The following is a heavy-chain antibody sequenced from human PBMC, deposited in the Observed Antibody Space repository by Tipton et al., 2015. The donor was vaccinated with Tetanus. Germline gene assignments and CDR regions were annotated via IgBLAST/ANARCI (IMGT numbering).Heavy chain of an antibody. D-gene: IGHD1-26*01. V-gene: IGHV4-31*03. Sequence: TLSLTCTVSGASISSGSYYWSWIRQHPGKGLEWIGGIYYSGSTYYNPSLKSRVTMSVDTSKNQFSLKLNSVTAADTAVSYCAGHPPRGARGWNYFACWGPGPLVSASS. J-gene: IGHJ4*02. CDR2: IYYSGST. CDR1: GASISSGSYY. CDR3: AGHPPRGARGWNYFAC.